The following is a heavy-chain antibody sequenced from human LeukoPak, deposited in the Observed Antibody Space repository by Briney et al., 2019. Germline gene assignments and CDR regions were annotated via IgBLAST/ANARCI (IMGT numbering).Heavy chain of an antibody. CDR1: GFTFSSYS. V-gene: IGHV3-21*04. J-gene: IGHJ4*02. Sequence: GGSLRLSCAASGFTFSSYSMNWVRQAPGKGLEWVSSISSSSSYIYYADSVKGRFTISRDNAKNSLYLQMNSLKTEDTAVYYCTSGVSGSAPCDFWGQGTLVTVSS. D-gene: IGHD1-26*01. CDR2: ISSSSSYI. CDR3: TSGVSGSAPCDF.